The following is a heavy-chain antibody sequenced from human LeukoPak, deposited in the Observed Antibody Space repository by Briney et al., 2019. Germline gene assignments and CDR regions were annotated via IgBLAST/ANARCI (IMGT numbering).Heavy chain of an antibody. CDR1: GGSISSGDYY. V-gene: IGHV4-30-4*01. J-gene: IGHJ2*01. CDR3: ARVGSGSYHSWYFDL. D-gene: IGHD1-26*01. Sequence: PSQTLSLTCTVSGGSISSGDYYWSWIRQPPGRGLEWIGYIYYSGSTYYNPSLKSRVTISVDTSKNQFSPKLSSVTAADTAVYYCARVGSGSYHSWYFDLWGRGTLVTVSS. CDR2: IYYSGST.